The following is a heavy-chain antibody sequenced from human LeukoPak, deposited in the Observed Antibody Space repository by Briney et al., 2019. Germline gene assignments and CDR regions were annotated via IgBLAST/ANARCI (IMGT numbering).Heavy chain of an antibody. CDR3: ARGLAYYDSSGYWDY. CDR1: GGSISSGDYY. D-gene: IGHD3-22*01. Sequence: PSETLSLTCTVSGGSISSGDYYWSWIRQPPGKGLEWIGYIYYSGSTNYNPSLKSRVTISVDTSKNQFSLKLSSVTAADTAVYYCARGLAYYDSSGYWDYWGQGTLVTVSS. J-gene: IGHJ4*02. CDR2: IYYSGST. V-gene: IGHV4-61*08.